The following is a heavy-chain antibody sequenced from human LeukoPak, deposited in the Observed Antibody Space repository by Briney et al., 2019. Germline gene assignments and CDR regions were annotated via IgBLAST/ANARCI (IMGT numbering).Heavy chain of an antibody. Sequence: PSETLSLTCAVYGGSFSGYYWSWIRQPPGKGLEWIGEINHSGSTNYNPSLKSRVTISVDTSKNQFSLKLSSVTAADTAVYYCARELDFSYYYYMDVWGKGTTVTVSS. CDR3: ARELDFSYYYYMDV. J-gene: IGHJ6*03. V-gene: IGHV4-34*01. D-gene: IGHD3-3*01. CDR1: GGSFSGYY. CDR2: INHSGST.